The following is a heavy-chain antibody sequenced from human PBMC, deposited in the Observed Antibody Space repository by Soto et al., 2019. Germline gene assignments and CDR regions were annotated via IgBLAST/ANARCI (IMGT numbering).Heavy chain of an antibody. CDR2: IYSGGST. D-gene: IGHD4-17*01. CDR3: AHPRGYGVFDAYDI. Sequence: EVQLVDSGGGLIQPGGSLSLSCAASGFTVSSNYMSWVRQAPGKALEWVSVIYSGGSTYYADSVKGRFTISRDNSKNTLYLQMNSLRIEDTAVYYCAHPRGYGVFDAYDIWGQGTMVTVSS. J-gene: IGHJ3*02. CDR1: GFTVSSNY. V-gene: IGHV3-53*01.